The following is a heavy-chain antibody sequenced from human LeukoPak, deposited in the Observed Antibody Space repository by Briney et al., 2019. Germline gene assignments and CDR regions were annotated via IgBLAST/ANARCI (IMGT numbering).Heavy chain of an antibody. CDR1: GFTFSSYD. CDR3: ARLAHSSGHFDY. CDR2: IGTAGDT. J-gene: IGHJ4*02. V-gene: IGHV3-13*01. D-gene: IGHD6-19*01. Sequence: PGGSLRPSCAASGFTFSSYDMHWVRQATGKGLEWVSAIGTAGDTYYPGSVKGRFTISRENAKNPLYLQMNSLRAGDTAVYYCARLAHSSGHFDYWGQGTLVTVSS.